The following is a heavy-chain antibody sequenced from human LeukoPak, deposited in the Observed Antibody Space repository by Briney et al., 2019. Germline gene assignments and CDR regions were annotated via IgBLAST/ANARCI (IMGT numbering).Heavy chain of an antibody. D-gene: IGHD1-26*01. Sequence: PGGSLRLSCAASGFTFDDYAMSWVRQAPGKGLEWVSGINWNGGTTDYADSVKGRFTISRDNAKNSLYLQMNSLRPEDTAFYCAREPLLDNYYSYMDVWGKGTTVTVFS. CDR3: AREPLLDNYYSYMDV. V-gene: IGHV3-20*04. CDR1: GFTFDDYA. CDR2: INWNGGTT. J-gene: IGHJ6*03.